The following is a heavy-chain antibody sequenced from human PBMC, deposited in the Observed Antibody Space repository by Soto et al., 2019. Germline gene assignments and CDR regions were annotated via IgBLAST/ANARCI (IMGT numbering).Heavy chain of an antibody. CDR3: ARSLLDEYSSSWRSAYYGMDV. V-gene: IGHV1-2*02. CDR2: INPNSGGT. Sequence: QVQLVQSGAEVKKPGASVKVSCKASGFTFSAYYIYWVRQAPGQGFEWIGWINPNSGGTNNAQKFQGRVTMTRDTSTSTVYMELSALISDDTAVYYCARSLLDEYSSSWRSAYYGMDVWGQGTTVTVSS. J-gene: IGHJ6*02. D-gene: IGHD6-13*01. CDR1: GFTFSAYY.